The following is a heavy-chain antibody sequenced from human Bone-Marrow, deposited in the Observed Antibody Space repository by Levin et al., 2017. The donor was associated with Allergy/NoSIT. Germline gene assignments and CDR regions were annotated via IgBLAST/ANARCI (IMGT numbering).Heavy chain of an antibody. V-gene: IGHV3-11*01. Sequence: GGSLRLSCAASGFTFSDHYMGWIRQAPGKGLEWLSYISKSGSIIYYSDSVEGRFTISRDNAKNSLFLQTKSLRAEDTAVYFCARVEDLVTINCWYFDLWGRGTLVTVSS. D-gene: IGHD3-3*01. CDR3: ARVEDLVTINCWYFDL. CDR2: ISKSGSII. CDR1: GFTFSDHY. J-gene: IGHJ2*01.